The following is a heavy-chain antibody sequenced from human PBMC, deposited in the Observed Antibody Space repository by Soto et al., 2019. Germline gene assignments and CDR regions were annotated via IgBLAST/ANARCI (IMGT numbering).Heavy chain of an antibody. J-gene: IGHJ4*02. Sequence: SVKVSCKASGGTFSSYRFNWVRQARGQGLEWLGGIVPIYRTADYAQKFQGRVTITADESTRTVYMELSSLKSQDTALYYCARDPGAKLSSSWGQGTLVTVSS. CDR2: IVPIYRTA. V-gene: IGHV1-69*13. CDR3: ARDPGAKLSSS. D-gene: IGHD6-13*01. CDR1: GGTFSSYR.